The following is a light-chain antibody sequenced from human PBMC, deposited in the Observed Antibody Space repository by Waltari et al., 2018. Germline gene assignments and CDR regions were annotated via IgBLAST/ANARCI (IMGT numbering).Light chain of an antibody. V-gene: IGKV2-28*01. J-gene: IGKJ2*01. CDR3: MQGLQIPFT. CDR2: FGS. Sequence: SPQLLIYFGSNRASGVADRFSGSASGTDFTLKVSRVEAEDVGVYFCMQGLQIPFTFGQGTKLEI.